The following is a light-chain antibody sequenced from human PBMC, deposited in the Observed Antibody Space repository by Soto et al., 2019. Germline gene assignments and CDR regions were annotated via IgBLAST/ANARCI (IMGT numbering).Light chain of an antibody. J-gene: IGKJ5*01. CDR1: QNIDNH. CDR2: AAS. Sequence: DIQLTQSPSSLSASLGDSVSISCRASQNIDNHLHWYRQKSGKAPEVLIYAASTLRDGVSSMFSGSGYGTEFTLTINNLQPEDFATYYCQQSSSSPPITFGQGTRL. CDR3: QQSSSSPPIT. V-gene: IGKV1-39*01.